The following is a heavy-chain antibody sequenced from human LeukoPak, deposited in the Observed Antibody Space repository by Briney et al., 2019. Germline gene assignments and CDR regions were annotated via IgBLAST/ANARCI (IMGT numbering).Heavy chain of an antibody. D-gene: IGHD1-1*01. Sequence: GGSLRLSCAASGFTFSSYAMSWVRQAPGKGLEWVSAISGSGGSTYYADSVKGRFTISRDNSKNTLFLQMNSLRAEDTAKYYCAKSLLTTATGTGRASDIWGQGTMVTVSS. CDR2: ISGSGGST. CDR3: AKSLLTTATGTGRASDI. J-gene: IGHJ3*02. V-gene: IGHV3-23*01. CDR1: GFTFSSYA.